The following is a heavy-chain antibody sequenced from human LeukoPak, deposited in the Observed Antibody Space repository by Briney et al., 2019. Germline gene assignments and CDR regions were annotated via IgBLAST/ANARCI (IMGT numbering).Heavy chain of an antibody. CDR2: IDWDDDK. D-gene: IGHD6-6*01. CDR3: ARRTRAAHDAFDI. V-gene: IGHV2-70*04. Sequence: SGPALVKPPQTLTLTCTFSGFSLSTSGMRVSWIRQPPGKALEWLARIDWDDDKYYSTSLKTRLTTSKDTSKNQVVLTMTNMDPVDTATYYCARRTRAAHDAFDIWGQGTMVTVSS. CDR1: GFSLSTSGMR. J-gene: IGHJ3*02.